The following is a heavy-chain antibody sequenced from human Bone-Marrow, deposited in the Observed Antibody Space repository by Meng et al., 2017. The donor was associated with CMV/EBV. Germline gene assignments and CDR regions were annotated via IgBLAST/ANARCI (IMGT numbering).Heavy chain of an antibody. D-gene: IGHD3-3*01. CDR2: ISAYNGYT. J-gene: IGHJ4*02. CDR1: GYTFNSYG. CDR3: ARDPPYHDFWSDYYYFDY. V-gene: IGHV1-18*01. Sequence: ASVKVSCKASGYTFNSYGLSWVRQAPGQGLEWMGWISAYNGYTNYAQKLQDRVIMTIDTSTTTAYMELRSLRSDDTAVYYCARDPPYHDFWSDYYYFDYWGQATLVTFSS.